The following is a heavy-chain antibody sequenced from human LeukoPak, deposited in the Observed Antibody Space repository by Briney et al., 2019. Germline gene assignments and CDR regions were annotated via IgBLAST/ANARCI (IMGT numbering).Heavy chain of an antibody. CDR3: ARHRELGL. CDR1: GFTVINEN. V-gene: IGHV3-66*04. CDR2: IHIGGGT. Sequence: GGSLRLSCAASGFTVINENINWVRQAPGKGLEWVSIIHIGGGTNYADFVKGRFTISRDNSKNTVYLQMSSLRVEDTAVYYCARHRELGLWGQGTLVSVSS. J-gene: IGHJ4*02. D-gene: IGHD1-26*01.